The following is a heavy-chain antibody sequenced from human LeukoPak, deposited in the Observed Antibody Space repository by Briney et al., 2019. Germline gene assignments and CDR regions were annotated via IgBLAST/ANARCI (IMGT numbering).Heavy chain of an antibody. Sequence: GGFLRLSCAASGFTVSNNYMSWVRQAPGKGLEWVSVIYSGGSTYYADSVKGRFTISRDNSKNTLYLQMDSLRAEDTAVYYCANKRDYYYYYMDVWGKGTTVTVSS. V-gene: IGHV3-53*01. J-gene: IGHJ6*03. CDR1: GFTVSNNY. CDR2: IYSGGST. CDR3: ANKRDYYYYYMDV.